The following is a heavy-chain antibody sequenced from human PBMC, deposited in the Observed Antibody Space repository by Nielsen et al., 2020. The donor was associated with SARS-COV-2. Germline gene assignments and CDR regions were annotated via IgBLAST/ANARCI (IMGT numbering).Heavy chain of an antibody. Sequence: SETLSLTCTVSGGSINSYYWSWIRQPPGKGLEWIGEINHSGSTNYNPSLKSRVTISVDTSKNQFSLKLSSVTAADTAVYYCARGGAVAGHYYYYGMDVWGQGTTVTVSS. CDR3: ARGGAVAGHYYYYGMDV. J-gene: IGHJ6*02. D-gene: IGHD6-19*01. V-gene: IGHV4-34*01. CDR1: GGSINSYY. CDR2: INHSGST.